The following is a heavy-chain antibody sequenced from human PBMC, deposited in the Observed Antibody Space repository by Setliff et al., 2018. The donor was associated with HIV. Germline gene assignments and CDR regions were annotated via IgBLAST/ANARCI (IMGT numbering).Heavy chain of an antibody. CDR1: GYTFTSYG. CDR2: INAYNGNT. D-gene: IGHD3-10*01. Sequence: PSVKVSFKASGYTFTSYGISWVRQAPGQGLEWMGWINAYNGNTNFAQKLQGRVTMTSDTSTSTAYLELRSLSSDDTAVYYCARDNEAIGWFGDRPDHILLFWGQGTMVTVSS. CDR3: ARDNEAIGWFGDRPDHILLF. J-gene: IGHJ3*01. V-gene: IGHV1-18*01.